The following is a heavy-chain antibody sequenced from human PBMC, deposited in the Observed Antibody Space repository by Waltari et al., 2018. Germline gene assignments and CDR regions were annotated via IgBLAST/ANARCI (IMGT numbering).Heavy chain of an antibody. CDR1: GFTVSSNY. J-gene: IGHJ4*02. CDR3: ARARDYYDSSGYYMDY. CDR2: IYSGGST. V-gene: IGHV3-53*02. Sequence: EVQLVETGGGLIQPGGSLRLSCAASGFTVSSNYMSWVRQAPGKGLEWVSVIYSGGSTYYADSVKGRFTISRDNSKNTLYLQMNSLRAEDTAVYYCARARDYYDSSGYYMDYWGQGTLVTVSS. D-gene: IGHD3-22*01.